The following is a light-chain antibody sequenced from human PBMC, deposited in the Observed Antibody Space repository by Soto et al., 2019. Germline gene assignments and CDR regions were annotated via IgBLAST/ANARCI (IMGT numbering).Light chain of an antibody. Sequence: EIVLTQSPATLSLSPGERATLSCRASQSVSNYLAWYQQKPGQAPRLLIYGASNRATGIPARFTGSGSGTDFTLTISSLEPEDCAVYYCQHRGEWPRTFGQGTKLESK. CDR1: QSVSNY. CDR3: QHRGEWPRT. CDR2: GAS. V-gene: IGKV3-11*01. J-gene: IGKJ2*01.